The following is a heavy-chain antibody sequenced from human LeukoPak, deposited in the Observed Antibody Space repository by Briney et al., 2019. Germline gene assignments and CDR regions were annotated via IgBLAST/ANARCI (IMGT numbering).Heavy chain of an antibody. CDR3: ARSGNGELSYFDY. J-gene: IGHJ4*02. CDR2: INPISGGT. Sequence: VASVKVSCKASGYTFTGYYMHWVRQAPGQGLEWMGWINPISGGTNYAEKFQGRVTMTRDTSIRTAYMELSRLRSDDTAVYYCARSGNGELSYFDYWGQGTLVTVSS. D-gene: IGHD1-26*01. V-gene: IGHV1-2*02. CDR1: GYTFTGYY.